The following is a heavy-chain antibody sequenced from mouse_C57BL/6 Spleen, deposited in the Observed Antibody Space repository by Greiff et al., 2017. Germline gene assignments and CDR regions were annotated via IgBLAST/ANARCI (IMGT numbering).Heavy chain of an antibody. CDR3: TYSSGYPHWFAY. V-gene: IGHV14-1*01. Sequence: VQLKQSGAELVRPGASVKLSCTASGFNIKDYYMHWVKQRPEQGLEWIGRIDPEDGDTEYAPKFQGKATMTADTSSNTAYLQLSSLTSEDTAVYYCTYSSGYPHWFAYWGQGTLVTVSA. CDR2: IDPEDGDT. D-gene: IGHD3-2*02. J-gene: IGHJ3*01. CDR1: GFNIKDYY.